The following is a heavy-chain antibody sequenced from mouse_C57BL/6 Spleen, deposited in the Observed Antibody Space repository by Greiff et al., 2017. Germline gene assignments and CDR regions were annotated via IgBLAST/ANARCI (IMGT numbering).Heavy chain of an antibody. J-gene: IGHJ4*01. Sequence: VQLQQSGPELVQPGASVKIPCKASGYTFTDYNMDWVKQSHGKSLEWIGDINPNNGGPIYNQKFKGKATLTVDKSSSTAYMELRSLTSEDTAVYYCARRGIYYDYDGAMDYWGQGTSVTVSS. V-gene: IGHV1-18*01. D-gene: IGHD2-4*01. CDR2: INPNNGGP. CDR1: GYTFTDYN. CDR3: ARRGIYYDYDGAMDY.